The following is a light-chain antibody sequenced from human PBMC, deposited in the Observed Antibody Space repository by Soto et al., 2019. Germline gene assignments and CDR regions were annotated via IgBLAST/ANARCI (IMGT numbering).Light chain of an antibody. V-gene: IGLV2-8*01. Sequence: QSVLTQPPSASGSPGRSVTISCTGASSDVGGYNFVSWYQQHPGKAPKLLIYEVTKRPSGVPDRFSGSRSGNTASLTVSGLQAEDEAEYYCSSYTNINTRACVFGTGTKVTVL. CDR1: SSDVGGYNF. CDR2: EVT. CDR3: SSYTNINTRACV. J-gene: IGLJ1*01.